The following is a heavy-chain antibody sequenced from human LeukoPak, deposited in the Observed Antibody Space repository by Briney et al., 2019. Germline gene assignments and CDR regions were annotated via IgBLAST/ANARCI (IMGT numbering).Heavy chain of an antibody. V-gene: IGHV3-7*01. D-gene: IGHD2-2*01. CDR3: ARVRPYCSSTNCYQYYFDY. CDR2: IKQDGSEK. CDR1: GFSFNNCW. J-gene: IGHJ4*02. Sequence: GGSLRLSCAASGFSFNNCWMSWVRQAPGKGLEWVANIKQDGSEKYYMDSVKGRFTISRDSAKNSLYLQMNSLRVEDTAVYYCARVRPYCSSTNCYQYYFDYWGQGTLVTVSS.